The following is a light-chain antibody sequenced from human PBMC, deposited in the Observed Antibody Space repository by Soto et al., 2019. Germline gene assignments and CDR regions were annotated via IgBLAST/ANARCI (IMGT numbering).Light chain of an antibody. CDR1: QTVGSN. V-gene: IGKV3-11*01. CDR3: QQRHNWPIT. J-gene: IGKJ5*01. Sequence: IVLTQSPDTLSVSPGERATLSCRASQTVGSNLAWYQQKPGQPPRLLIYDTSNRATGIPTRFSGSGSGTDFTLTISGLEPADLGVYYCQQRHNWPITFGQGTRLEI. CDR2: DTS.